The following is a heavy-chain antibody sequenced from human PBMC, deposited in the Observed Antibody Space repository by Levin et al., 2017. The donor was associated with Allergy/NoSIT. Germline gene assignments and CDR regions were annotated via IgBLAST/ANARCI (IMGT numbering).Heavy chain of an antibody. CDR2: ISGSGGTT. D-gene: IGHD2-15*01. Sequence: GGSLRLSCAASGFTFSSDVMSWVRQAPGKGLEWVSGISGSGGTTYYADSVKGRFTISRDNSKNMLSLQMNSLRAEDTALYYCAKGSYCSAGTCYSRLGYWGQGTLVTVSS. CDR1: GFTFSSDV. CDR3: AKGSYCSAGTCYSRLGY. J-gene: IGHJ4*02. V-gene: IGHV3-23*01.